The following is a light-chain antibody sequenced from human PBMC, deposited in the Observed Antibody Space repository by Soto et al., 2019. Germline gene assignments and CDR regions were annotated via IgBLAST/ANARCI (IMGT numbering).Light chain of an antibody. V-gene: IGKV3-20*01. CDR3: QLYGRSPLNT. CDR2: ATS. J-gene: IGKJ2*01. Sequence: EVVLTQSPGTLSFSPGERATLSCRASQSVTYTYVAWYQQKPGQSPRLLISATSRRATGIPDRFSGSGSGTDFTITISRLEPEDFAVYYCQLYGRSPLNTFGQGTRLEIK. CDR1: QSVTYTY.